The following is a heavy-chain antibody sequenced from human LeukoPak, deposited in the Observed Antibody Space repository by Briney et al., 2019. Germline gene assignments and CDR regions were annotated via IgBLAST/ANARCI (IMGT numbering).Heavy chain of an antibody. CDR1: GYTFTNYG. V-gene: IGHV1-18*01. D-gene: IGHD3-22*01. J-gene: IGHJ3*02. Sequence: ASVKVSCKPSGYTFTNYGLSWVRQAPGQGLEWMGWISAYNGNTNYAQNLQGRVTITTDTSTSTAYMELRSLRSDDTAVYYCARVIERLGSYYYDSSGYYSSAFDIWGQGTMVTVSS. CDR2: ISAYNGNT. CDR3: ARVIERLGSYYYDSSGYYSSAFDI.